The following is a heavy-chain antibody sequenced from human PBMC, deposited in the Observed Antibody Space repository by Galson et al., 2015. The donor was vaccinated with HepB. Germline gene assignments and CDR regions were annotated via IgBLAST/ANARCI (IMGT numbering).Heavy chain of an antibody. D-gene: IGHD3-3*01. Sequence: ETLSLTCTVSGGSISSYYWSWIRQPPGKGLEWIGYIYYSGSTNYNPSLKSRVTISVDTSKNQFSLKLSSVTAADTAVYYCASGRAGGDFWSGYYITYYYYYMDVWGKGTTVTVSS. CDR3: ASGRAGGDFWSGYYITYYYYYMDV. V-gene: IGHV4-59*08. CDR1: GGSISSYY. CDR2: IYYSGST. J-gene: IGHJ6*03.